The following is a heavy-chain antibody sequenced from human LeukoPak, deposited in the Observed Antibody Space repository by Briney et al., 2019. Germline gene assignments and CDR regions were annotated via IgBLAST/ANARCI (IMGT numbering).Heavy chain of an antibody. J-gene: IGHJ4*02. V-gene: IGHV3-48*02. Sequence: GGSLRLSCAASGFTFSDYWMSWVRQAPGKGLEWVSYIRSSGAMIYYADSVKGRFTISRDNAKKSVYLQMNSLRDEDTAVYYCVRDPDALDYWGQGTQVTVSS. CDR3: VRDPDALDY. CDR1: GFTFSDYW. CDR2: IRSSGAMI.